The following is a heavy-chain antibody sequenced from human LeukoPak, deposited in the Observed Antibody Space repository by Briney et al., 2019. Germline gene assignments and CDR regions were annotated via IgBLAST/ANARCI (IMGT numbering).Heavy chain of an antibody. CDR3: ARANYFGSGSYAGAPFDI. J-gene: IGHJ3*02. CDR2: INPSAGTT. CDR1: GYTFNTYY. V-gene: IGHV1-46*02. D-gene: IGHD3-10*01. Sequence: ASVKVSCKASGYTFNTYYMHWVRQAPGQGLEWMGIINPSAGTTSCAQKFQGRLTMTRDTSTSTVYMDMTSLRSEDTAVYYCARANYFGSGSYAGAPFDIWGQGTMVTVSS.